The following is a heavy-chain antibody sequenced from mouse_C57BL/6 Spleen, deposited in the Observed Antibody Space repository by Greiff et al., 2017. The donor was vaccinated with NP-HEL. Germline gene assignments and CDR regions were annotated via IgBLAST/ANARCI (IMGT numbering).Heavy chain of an antibody. CDR1: GYTFTSYG. CDR2: IYPRSGNT. D-gene: IGHD2-4*01. Sequence: QVTLKVSGAELARPGASVKLSCKASGYTFTSYGISWVKQRTGQGLEWIGEIYPRSGNTYYNEKFKGKATLTADKSSSTAYMELRSLTSEDSAVYFCARSGGLYYDCDEGYFDVWGTGTTVTVSS. V-gene: IGHV1-81*01. J-gene: IGHJ1*03. CDR3: ARSGGLYYDCDEGYFDV.